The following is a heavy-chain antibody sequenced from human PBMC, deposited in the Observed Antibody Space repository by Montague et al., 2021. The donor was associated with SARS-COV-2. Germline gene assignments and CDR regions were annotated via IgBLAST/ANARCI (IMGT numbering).Heavy chain of an antibody. CDR1: GGSFSTYS. CDR2: IHHGGST. D-gene: IGHD3-10*01. Sequence: SETLSLTCAVHGGSFSTYSWNWIRQSPGKGLEWIGEIHHGGSTNYNLSLKSRGTISADTSKNQFSLKLTSVAAADTAVYYCARLGDGVVPSPILGVGPYYSYYSMDVWGKGTTVTVSS. CDR3: ARLGDGVVPSPILGVGPYYSYYSMDV. V-gene: IGHV4-34*01. J-gene: IGHJ6*03.